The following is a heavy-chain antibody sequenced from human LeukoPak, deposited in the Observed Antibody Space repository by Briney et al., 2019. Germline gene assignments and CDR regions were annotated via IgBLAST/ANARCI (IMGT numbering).Heavy chain of an antibody. J-gene: IGHJ4*02. Sequence: GGSLRLSCAASGFTFSSYSMNWVRQAPGKGLEWVSSISSSSSSYIYYADSVKGRFTISRDNAKNSLYLQMNSLRAEDTAVYYCARVDRTVTTYYSDYWGQGTLVTVSS. V-gene: IGHV3-21*01. CDR1: GFTFSSYS. D-gene: IGHD4-17*01. CDR3: ARVDRTVTTYYSDY. CDR2: ISSSSSSYI.